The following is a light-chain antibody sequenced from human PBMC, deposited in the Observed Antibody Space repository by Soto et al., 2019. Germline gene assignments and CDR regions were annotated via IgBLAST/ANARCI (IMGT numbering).Light chain of an antibody. CDR3: QHYNSYSEA. CDR1: QTISSW. CDR2: KAS. V-gene: IGKV1-5*03. J-gene: IGKJ1*01. Sequence: IQVTQSASAVSVYIIDRVSITFLASQTISSWLAWYQQKPGKAPKLLIYKASTLKSGVPSRFSGSGSGTEFTLTISSLQPDDFATYYCQHYNSYSEAFGQGTKADIK.